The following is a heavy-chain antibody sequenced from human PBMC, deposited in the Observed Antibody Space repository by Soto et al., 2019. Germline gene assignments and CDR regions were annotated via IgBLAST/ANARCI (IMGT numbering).Heavy chain of an antibody. D-gene: IGHD3-3*01. V-gene: IGHV3-30-3*01. CDR2: ISYDGSNK. J-gene: IGHJ6*02. CDR1: GFTFSSYA. CDR3: ARDGTGFWSGYYSPRYYYYGTDV. Sequence: QVQLVESGGGVVQPGRSLRLSCAASGFTFSSYAMHWVRQAPGKGLEWVAVISYDGSNKYYADSVKGRFTISRDNSKNTLYLQMNSLRDEDTAVYYCARDGTGFWSGYYSPRYYYYGTDVWGQGTTVTVSS.